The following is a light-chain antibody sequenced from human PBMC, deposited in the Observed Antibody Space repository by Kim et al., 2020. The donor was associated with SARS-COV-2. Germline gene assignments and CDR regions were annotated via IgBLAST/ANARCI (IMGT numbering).Light chain of an antibody. CDR3: SSYTTSSTLV. CDR2: DVT. Sequence: GQSITLSCTGTSSDVGGYNYVSWYQQYPGKAPKLMIYDVTKRPSRVSNRFSGSKSGNTASLTISVLQAEDEADYYCSSYTTSSTLVFGGGTQLTVL. J-gene: IGLJ2*01. CDR1: SSDVGGYNY. V-gene: IGLV2-14*04.